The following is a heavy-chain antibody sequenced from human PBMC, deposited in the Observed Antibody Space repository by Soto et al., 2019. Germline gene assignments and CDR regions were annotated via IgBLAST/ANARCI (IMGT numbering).Heavy chain of an antibody. V-gene: IGHV4-31*03. CDR2: VYDSGTT. D-gene: IGHD4-17*01. CDR3: ARVLRATVTTYFGIDV. Sequence: QVQLQESGPGLVKPSQTLSLTCTVSGGSINSGDHYWSWIRHHPGKGLEWIGHVYDSGTTDYSPSLKRRVAISVDTSKNQFSLKVTSVTAADTAVYYCARVLRATVTTYFGIDVWGQGTTVTASS. CDR1: GGSINSGDHY. J-gene: IGHJ6*02.